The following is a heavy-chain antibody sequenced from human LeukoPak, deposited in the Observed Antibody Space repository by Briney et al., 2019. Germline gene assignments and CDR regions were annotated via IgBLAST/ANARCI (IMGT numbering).Heavy chain of an antibody. CDR3: ASPLVGANDDAFDI. CDR1: GYTFTGYY. J-gene: IGHJ3*02. Sequence: ASVKVSCKASGYTFTGYYMHLVRQAPGQGLEWMGRINPNSGGTNYAQKFQGRVTMTRDTSISTAYMELSRLRSDDTAVYYCASPLVGANDDAFDIWRQGTMVTVSS. V-gene: IGHV1-2*06. D-gene: IGHD1-26*01. CDR2: INPNSGGT.